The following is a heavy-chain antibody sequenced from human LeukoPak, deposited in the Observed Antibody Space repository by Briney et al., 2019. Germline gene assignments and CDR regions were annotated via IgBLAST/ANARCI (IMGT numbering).Heavy chain of an antibody. D-gene: IGHD6-19*01. J-gene: IGHJ5*02. CDR2: IIPIFGTA. Sequence: SVKVSCKASGGTFSSYAISWVRQAPGQGLEWMGRIIPIFGTANYAQKFQGRVTITTDESTSTAYMELSSLRSEDTAVYYCARLMTTYSSGHDPWGQGTLVAVSS. CDR1: GGTFSSYA. V-gene: IGHV1-69*05. CDR3: ARLMTTYSSGHDP.